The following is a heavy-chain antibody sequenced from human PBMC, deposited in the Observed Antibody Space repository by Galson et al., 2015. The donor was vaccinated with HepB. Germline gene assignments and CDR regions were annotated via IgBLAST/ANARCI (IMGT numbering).Heavy chain of an antibody. CDR1: GFTFSSYA. J-gene: IGHJ4*02. Sequence: SLRLSCAASGFTFSSYAMHWVRQAPGKGLEWVAVISYDGSNKYYADSVKGRFTISRDNSKNTLYLQMNSLRAEDTAVYYCARDKVNDYWGQGTLVTVSS. D-gene: IGHD3-10*01. V-gene: IGHV3-30*04. CDR2: ISYDGSNK. CDR3: ARDKVNDY.